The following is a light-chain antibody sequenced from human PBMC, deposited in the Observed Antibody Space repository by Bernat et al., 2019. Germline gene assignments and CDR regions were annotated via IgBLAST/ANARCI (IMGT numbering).Light chain of an antibody. V-gene: IGKV1-39*01. CDR2: AAS. J-gene: IGKJ2*01. Sequence: DIQMTQSPSSLSASVGDRITITCRASQNIRTYLNWYQRKAGKAPQLLIFAASSLHSEVPLRFSGSGSGTHFTLTITDLQPEDFATYYCQQSYSAPDTFGQGTKLEIK. CDR3: QQSYSAPDT. CDR1: QNIRTY.